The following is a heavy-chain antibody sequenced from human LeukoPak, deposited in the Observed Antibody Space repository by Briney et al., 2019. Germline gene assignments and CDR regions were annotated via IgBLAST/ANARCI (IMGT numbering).Heavy chain of an antibody. CDR2: MNPNSGNT. Sequence: ASVKVSCKASGYTFTSYDINWERQATGQGLEWMGWMNPNSGNTGYAQKFQGRVTITRNTSISTAYMELSSLRSEDTAVYYCASLAIAAAERGAFDIWGQGTMVTVSS. CDR3: ASLAIAAAERGAFDI. CDR1: GYTFTSYD. J-gene: IGHJ3*02. V-gene: IGHV1-8*03. D-gene: IGHD6-13*01.